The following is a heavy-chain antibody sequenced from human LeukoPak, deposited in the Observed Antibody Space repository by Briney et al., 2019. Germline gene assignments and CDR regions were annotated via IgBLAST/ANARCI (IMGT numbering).Heavy chain of an antibody. CDR1: GYTFTSYY. CDR3: ARLEGVGYSSDY. V-gene: IGHV1-46*01. CDR2: INPSGGST. D-gene: IGHD4-11*01. J-gene: IGHJ4*02. Sequence: ASVNVSCKASGYTFTSYYMHWVQQAPGQGLEWMGIINPSGGSTSYAQKFQGRVTMTRDTSTSTVYMELSSLRSEDTAVYYCARLEGVGYSSDYWGQGTLVTVSS.